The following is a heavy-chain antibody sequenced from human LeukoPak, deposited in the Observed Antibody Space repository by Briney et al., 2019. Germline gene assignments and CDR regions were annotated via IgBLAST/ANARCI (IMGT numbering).Heavy chain of an antibody. J-gene: IGHJ3*02. D-gene: IGHD3-22*01. CDR2: INHSGST. CDR1: GGPFSSYY. CDR3: ARHRKRSGGYFGSGHDGFDI. V-gene: IGHV4-34*01. Sequence: SETLSLTCTAYGGPFSSYYFNWLRQTPGKGLEWIVEINHSGSTNYIPSLESRVTLSVDTSKNQFSLNLNSVTAADTAVYYCARHRKRSGGYFGSGHDGFDIWGQGTMVTVSS.